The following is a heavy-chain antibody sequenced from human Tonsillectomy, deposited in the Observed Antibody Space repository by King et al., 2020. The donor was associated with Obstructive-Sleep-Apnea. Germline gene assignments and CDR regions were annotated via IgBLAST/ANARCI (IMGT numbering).Heavy chain of an antibody. CDR2: ISYSGST. V-gene: IGHV4-59*01. J-gene: IGHJ4*02. D-gene: IGHD5-24*01. CDR1: GVSINSYY. CDR3: ARDRVGRDGYNRFDY. Sequence: QLQESGPGLVKPSETLSLTCTVSGVSINSYYWSWIRQTPGKRLEWSGYISYSGSTNYNPSLKSRVTKSEDTSKNQFSLQLSSATAADTAVYYCARDRVGRDGYNRFDYWGQGTLVTVSS.